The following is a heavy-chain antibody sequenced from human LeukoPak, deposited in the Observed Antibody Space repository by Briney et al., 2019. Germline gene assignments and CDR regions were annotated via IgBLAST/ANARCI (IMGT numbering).Heavy chain of an antibody. V-gene: IGHV3-48*04. J-gene: IGHJ2*01. Sequence: GGSLRLSCAASGFTFSSYSMNWVRQAPGKGLEWVSYISSSSSTIYYADSVKGRFTISRDNAKNSLYLQLNSLRAEDTAVYYCTREDNWYFDLWGRGTLVTVSS. CDR2: ISSSSSTI. CDR3: TREDNWYFDL. CDR1: GFTFSSYS.